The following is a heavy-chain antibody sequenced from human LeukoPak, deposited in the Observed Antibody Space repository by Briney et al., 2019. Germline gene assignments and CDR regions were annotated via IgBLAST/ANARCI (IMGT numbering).Heavy chain of an antibody. D-gene: IGHD4-17*01. V-gene: IGHV3-23*01. CDR3: AKGRNEDGDAALNY. CDR2: ISGSGGNT. Sequence: GGSLRLSCAASGFTFSSYAMSWVRQAPGEGLESVSSISGSGGNTFYADSVKGRFTISRDNSKNTLYLQMNSLRAEDTAAYHCAKGRNEDGDAALNYWGQGTLVTVSS. CDR1: GFTFSSYA. J-gene: IGHJ4*02.